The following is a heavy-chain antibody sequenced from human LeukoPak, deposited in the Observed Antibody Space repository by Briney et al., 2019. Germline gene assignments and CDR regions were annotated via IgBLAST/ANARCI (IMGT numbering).Heavy chain of an antibody. V-gene: IGHV4-4*07. CDR3: ARGPTTVTRAFDY. Sequence: SGTLSLTCTVSGDSISIYYWSWIRQPAGKGLEWIGHIYTSGSTNYNPSLKSRVTMSVDTSKNQFSLKLSSVTAADTAVYYCARGPTTVTRAFDYWGQGTLVTVSS. CDR2: IYTSGST. D-gene: IGHD4-17*01. J-gene: IGHJ4*02. CDR1: GDSISIYY.